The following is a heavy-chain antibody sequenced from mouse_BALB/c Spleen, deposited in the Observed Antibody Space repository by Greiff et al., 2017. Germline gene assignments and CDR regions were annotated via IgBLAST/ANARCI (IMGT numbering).Heavy chain of an antibody. D-gene: IGHD2-4*01. V-gene: IGHV1-87*01. CDR1: GYSFTSYW. J-gene: IGHJ4*01. CDR2: IYPGDGDT. Sequence: VQLQESGTVLARPGASVKMSCKASGYSFTSYWMQWVKQRPGQGLEWIGAIYPGDGDTRYTQKFKGKATLTADKSSSTAYMQLSSLASEDSAVYYCANYDYDDAMDYWGQGTSVTVSS. CDR3: ANYDYDDAMDY.